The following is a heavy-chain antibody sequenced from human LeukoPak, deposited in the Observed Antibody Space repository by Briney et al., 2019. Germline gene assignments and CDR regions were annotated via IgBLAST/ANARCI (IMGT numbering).Heavy chain of an antibody. CDR1: GLTFRTYA. V-gene: IGHV3-23*01. J-gene: IGHJ6*03. D-gene: IGHD3-3*01. CDR3: AKDGTSRYDFWSGSYRQYYYYYMDV. Sequence: PGGSLRLSCATSGLTFRTYAMSWVRQAPGKGLEWVSSMTNSGGNTYYADSVKGRFTISSDNSKNTLYLQMNSLRAEDTAVYYCAKDGTSRYDFWSGSYRQYYYYYMDVWGEGTTVTVSS. CDR2: MTNSGGNT.